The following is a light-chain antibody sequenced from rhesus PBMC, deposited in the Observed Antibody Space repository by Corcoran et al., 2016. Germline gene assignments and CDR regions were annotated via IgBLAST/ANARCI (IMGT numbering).Light chain of an antibody. Sequence: DIQRTQSPSSLSASVGDRVTITSRASQTISSCLSWYQQKPGKVPKLLIYAASRLESGVTSRFSGSGSGTEFTITINRLQPEDFATYYCQQHNSLPLLTFGRGTKVEIK. CDR1: QTISSC. CDR2: AAS. V-gene: IGKV1-44*01. CDR3: QQHNSLPLLT. J-gene: IGKJ4*01.